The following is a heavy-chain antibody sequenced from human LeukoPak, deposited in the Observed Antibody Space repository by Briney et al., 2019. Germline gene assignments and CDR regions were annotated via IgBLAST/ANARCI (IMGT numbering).Heavy chain of an antibody. CDR1: GFTFTSYY. J-gene: IGHJ4*02. D-gene: IGHD6-13*01. V-gene: IGHV1-46*01. CDR3: ARGPAAGTAWPFDY. CDR2: INPS. Sequence: ASVKVSCKASGFTFTSYYMHWVRQAPGQGLEWMGIINPSGYAQKFQGRVTMTRDTSTTTLYMELSSLTSEDTAVYYCARGPAAGTAWPFDYWGQGTLVTVSS.